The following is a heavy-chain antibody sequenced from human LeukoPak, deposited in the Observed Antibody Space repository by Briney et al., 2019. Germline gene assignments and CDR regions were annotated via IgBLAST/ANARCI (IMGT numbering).Heavy chain of an antibody. V-gene: IGHV4-59*01. Sequence: PSETLSLTCTVSGGSISSYYWSWIRQPPGKGLEWIGYIYYSGSTNYNPSLKSRVTISVDTSKNQFSLKLSSVTAEDTAVYYCGARGSSLLDIWGQGTMVTVSS. CDR2: IYYSGST. CDR1: GGSISSYY. CDR3: GARGSSLLDI. D-gene: IGHD1-26*01. J-gene: IGHJ3*02.